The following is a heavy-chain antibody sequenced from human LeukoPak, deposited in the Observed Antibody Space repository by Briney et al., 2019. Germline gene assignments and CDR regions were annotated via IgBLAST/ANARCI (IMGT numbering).Heavy chain of an antibody. Sequence: SETLSLTCTVSGGSISSYYWNWVRQPPGKGLEWTGFIYHSGNTNYNPSLKSRVTISVDTSKYQFSLRLSSVTAADTAVYYCAKRGGRSTVTPLDYWGQGTLVTVSS. CDR3: AKRGGRSTVTPLDY. CDR2: IYHSGNT. J-gene: IGHJ4*02. CDR1: GGSISSYY. D-gene: IGHD4-17*01. V-gene: IGHV4-59*01.